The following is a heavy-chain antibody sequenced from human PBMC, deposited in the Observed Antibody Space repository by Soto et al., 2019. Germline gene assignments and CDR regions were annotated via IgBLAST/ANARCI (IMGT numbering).Heavy chain of an antibody. CDR2: ISSSGSTI. Sequence: QVQLVESGGGLVKPGGSLRLSCAASGFTFSDYYMSWIRQAPGKGLEWVSYISSSGSTIYYADSVKGRFTISRDNAKNSLYLQINSLRAEDTAVYYCARVGGYCSGGSCWKGRYFDLWGRGTLVTVSS. CDR3: ARVGGYCSGGSCWKGRYFDL. V-gene: IGHV3-11*01. J-gene: IGHJ2*01. CDR1: GFTFSDYY. D-gene: IGHD2-15*01.